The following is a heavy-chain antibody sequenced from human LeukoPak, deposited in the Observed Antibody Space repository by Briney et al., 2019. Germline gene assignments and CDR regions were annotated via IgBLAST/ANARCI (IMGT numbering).Heavy chain of an antibody. D-gene: IGHD3-22*01. J-gene: IGHJ3*02. V-gene: IGHV3-23*01. CDR3: ANDGAYYDSSTDAFDI. Sequence: HTGGSLRLSCAASGFTFSSYGMSWVRQAPGKGLEWVSAISGSGGSTYYADSVKGRFTISRDNSKNTLYLQMNSLRAEDTAVYYCANDGAYYDSSTDAFDIWGQGTMVTVSS. CDR2: ISGSGGST. CDR1: GFTFSSYG.